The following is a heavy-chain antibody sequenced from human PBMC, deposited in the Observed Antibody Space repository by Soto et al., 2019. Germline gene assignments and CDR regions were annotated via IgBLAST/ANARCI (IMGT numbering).Heavy chain of an antibody. D-gene: IGHD3-22*01. CDR1: GGSISSSSYY. CDR3: ARYYYDSSDYYPATDP. Sequence: QLQLQESGPGLVKPSETLSLTCTVSGGSISSSSYYWGWIRQPPGKGLEWIGTIYYSGSTYYNPSLKSRVTISVDTSKNQFSLKLSSVTAADTAVYYCARYYYDSSDYYPATDPWGQGTLVTVSS. J-gene: IGHJ5*02. V-gene: IGHV4-39*01. CDR2: IYYSGST.